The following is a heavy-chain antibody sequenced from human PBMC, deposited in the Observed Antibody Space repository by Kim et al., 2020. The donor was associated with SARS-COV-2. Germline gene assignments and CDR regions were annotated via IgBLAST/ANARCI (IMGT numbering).Heavy chain of an antibody. CDR3: AKGAWGTPAEYFQD. J-gene: IGHJ1*01. D-gene: IGHD1-26*01. CDR1: GFTINTHA. Sequence: GGSLRLSCAASGFTINTHAMHWVRQAPGKGLEWVAVISYDGSNEYYAESVKGRFTVSRDNSKNTMYLQMNSLRAEDTAVYYCAKGAWGTPAEYFQDWGQGTLVTVSS. V-gene: IGHV3-30*18. CDR2: ISYDGSNE.